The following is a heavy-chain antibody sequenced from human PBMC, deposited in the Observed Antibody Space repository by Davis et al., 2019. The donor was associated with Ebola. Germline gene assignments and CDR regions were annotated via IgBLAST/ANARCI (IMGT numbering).Heavy chain of an antibody. D-gene: IGHD3/OR15-3a*01. CDR1: GFTFRNYG. CDR3: ATDSPFDY. V-gene: IGHV3-33*01. CDR2: IWYDGSRR. Sequence: GESLKIPCAASGFTFRNYGMHWVRQAPGKGLEWVAVIWYDGSRRYYGDSVKGRFTISRDNSNNLLYLQMNRLRVEDTAVYYCATDSPFDYWGQGTPVTVSS. J-gene: IGHJ4*02.